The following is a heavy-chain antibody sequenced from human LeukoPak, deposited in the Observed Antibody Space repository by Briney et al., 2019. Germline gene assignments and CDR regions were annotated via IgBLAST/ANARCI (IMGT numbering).Heavy chain of an antibody. Sequence: PGCSLTLSCAASGFIFSSYGFYWVRQVPGKGLEYVSRIDNDGRGTTYADSVKGRYTISRNNTKNTVYLQMNSLRPEDTAMYYCARGGVHHAFDVWGQGTMVTVSS. J-gene: IGHJ3*01. CDR2: IDNDGRGT. CDR3: ARGGVHHAFDV. V-gene: IGHV3-74*03. CDR1: GFIFSSYG. D-gene: IGHD3-3*01.